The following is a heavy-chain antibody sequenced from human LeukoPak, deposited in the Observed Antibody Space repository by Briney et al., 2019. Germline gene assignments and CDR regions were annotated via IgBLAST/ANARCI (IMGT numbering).Heavy chain of an antibody. V-gene: IGHV3-23*01. CDR2: ISGSGGST. Sequence: GRSLRLSCAASGFTFSSYAMSWVRQAPWKGLEWVSAISGSGGSTYYADSVKGRFTISGDNSKNTLYLQMNSLRAEDTAVYYCAKDLIVGAIDYWGQGTLVTVSS. J-gene: IGHJ4*02. CDR3: AKDLIVGAIDY. CDR1: GFTFSSYA. D-gene: IGHD1-26*01.